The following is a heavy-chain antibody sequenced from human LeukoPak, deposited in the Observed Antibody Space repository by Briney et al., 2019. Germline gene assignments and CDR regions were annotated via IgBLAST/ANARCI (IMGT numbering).Heavy chain of an antibody. V-gene: IGHV3-33*01. CDR1: GFTFSSYG. J-gene: IGHJ5*02. Sequence: GRSLRLSCAASGFTFSSYGMHWVRQAPGKGLEWLAVIWHDGSNKYYADSVKGRFTISRDNSKNTLYLQMNSLRAEDTAVYYCARDHLRYFDLSLGPAGFDPWGQGTLVTVSS. CDR2: IWHDGSNK. D-gene: IGHD3-9*01. CDR3: ARDHLRYFDLSLGPAGFDP.